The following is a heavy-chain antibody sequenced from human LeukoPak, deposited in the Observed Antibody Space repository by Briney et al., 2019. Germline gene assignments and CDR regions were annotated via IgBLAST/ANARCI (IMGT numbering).Heavy chain of an antibody. J-gene: IGHJ3*02. CDR2: IYTDGNT. Sequence: PGGSLRLSCAVSEFTVSSNYMTWVRQAPGKGLEWVSVIYTDGNTYYAASARGRFTISRDNSKNTVYLQMNNLRAEDTAVYYCARGGSYLSAFDIWGQGTMVTVSS. CDR1: EFTVSSNY. CDR3: ARGGSYLSAFDI. D-gene: IGHD1-26*01. V-gene: IGHV3-53*01.